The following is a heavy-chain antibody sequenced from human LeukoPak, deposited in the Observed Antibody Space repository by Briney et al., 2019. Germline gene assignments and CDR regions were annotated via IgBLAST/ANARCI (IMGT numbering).Heavy chain of an antibody. D-gene: IGHD3-22*01. V-gene: IGHV4-39*07. CDR2: IYHSGST. CDR1: GGSISSSSYY. CDR3: ADQGNGYYDSSGYYKHDY. J-gene: IGHJ4*02. Sequence: SETLSLTCTVSGGSISSSSYYWGWIRQPPGKGLEWIGGIYHSGSTYYNPSLKSRVTISVDTSKNQFSLKLSSVTAADTAVYYCADQGNGYYDSSGYYKHDYWGQGTLVTVSS.